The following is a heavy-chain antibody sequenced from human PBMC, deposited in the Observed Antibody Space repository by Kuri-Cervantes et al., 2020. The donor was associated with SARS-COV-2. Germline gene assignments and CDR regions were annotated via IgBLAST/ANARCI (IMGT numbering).Heavy chain of an antibody. Sequence: GGSLRLSCEASGFTFSSYAMHWVRQAPGKGLEWVAVISYDGSNKYYADSVKGRFTISRDDSKNTLYLQMNSLRAEDTAVYYCAREGGEWELLPDYWGQGTLVTVSS. CDR2: ISYDGSNK. CDR3: AREGGEWELLPDY. V-gene: IGHV3-30-3*01. J-gene: IGHJ4*02. CDR1: GFTFSSYA. D-gene: IGHD1-26*01.